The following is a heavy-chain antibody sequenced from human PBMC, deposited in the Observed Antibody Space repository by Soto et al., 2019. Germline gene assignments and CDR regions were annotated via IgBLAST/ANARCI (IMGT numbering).Heavy chain of an antibody. J-gene: IGHJ4*02. CDR3: ARVSSLGPKYGDSFDY. V-gene: IGHV4-31*03. D-gene: IGHD4-17*01. Sequence: QVQLQESGPGLGKLSQTLSLTCIFSGASFSVGGYYWSGSRHHPGRGLGWIGYINYSGSTYYNPSLKSRVTISVDTSKNQFSLKLSSVTAADTAVYYCARVSSLGPKYGDSFDYWGQGTLVTVSS. CDR1: GASFSVGGYY. CDR2: INYSGST.